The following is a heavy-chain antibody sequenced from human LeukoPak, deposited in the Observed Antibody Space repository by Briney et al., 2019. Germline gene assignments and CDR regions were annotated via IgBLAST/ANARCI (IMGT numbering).Heavy chain of an antibody. V-gene: IGHV4-59*01. D-gene: IGHD2-2*02. CDR3: AREDCSSTSCYSRPRAFDI. CDR2: IYYSGST. Sequence: SETLSLTCTVSGGSISSYYWSWIRQPPGKGLEWIGYIYYSGSTNYNPSLKSRVTISVDTSKNQFSLKLSSVTAADTAVYYCAREDCSSTSCYSRPRAFDIWGQGTMVTVSS. CDR1: GGSISSYY. J-gene: IGHJ3*02.